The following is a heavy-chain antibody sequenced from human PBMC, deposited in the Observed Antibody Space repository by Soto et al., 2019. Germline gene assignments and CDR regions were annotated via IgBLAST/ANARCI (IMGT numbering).Heavy chain of an antibody. CDR3: ARDAPPFDY. CDR2: IKYSGST. CDR1: GVSMSRGGYY. J-gene: IGHJ4*02. Sequence: QVRLQESGPGLVKPSQTLSLTCTVSGVSMSRGGYYWSWIRQLPGRGLEWIGYIKYSGSTHSNPSLKSRVTMSVDMSMNQFSLNLSSVTAADTAVYYCARDAPPFDYWGQGTRVTVSS. V-gene: IGHV4-31*03.